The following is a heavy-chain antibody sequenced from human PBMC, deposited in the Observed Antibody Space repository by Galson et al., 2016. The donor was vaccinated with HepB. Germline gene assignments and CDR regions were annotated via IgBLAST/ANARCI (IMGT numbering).Heavy chain of an antibody. Sequence: SLRLSCAGSGFIFRGYGMHWVRQAPGKGLGWVAADSMDGRRKFYADSVRGRFTISRNNPTNILFLQMASLRPYDTAVFYCAKRHEYCPPVGCSVDYWGQGTLVSVSS. D-gene: IGHD2/OR15-2a*01. J-gene: IGHJ4*02. CDR1: GFIFRGYG. CDR2: DSMDGRRK. CDR3: AKRHEYCPPVGCSVDY. V-gene: IGHV3-30*18.